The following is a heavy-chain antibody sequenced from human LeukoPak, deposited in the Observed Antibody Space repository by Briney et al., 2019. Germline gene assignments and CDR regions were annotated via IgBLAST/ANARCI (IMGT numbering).Heavy chain of an antibody. V-gene: IGHV4-39*01. CDR1: GGSITSSSYY. CDR3: ARRGVFGVVIIRTPFDY. CDR2: IYYSGST. D-gene: IGHD3-3*01. J-gene: IGHJ4*02. Sequence: SETLSLTCTVSGGSITSSSYYWAWIRQPPGKGLEWIGSIYYSGSTYYNPSLKSRVSISLDTAKNQFSLKLSSVAAADTAVYYCARRGVFGVVIIRTPFDYWGQGTLVTVSS.